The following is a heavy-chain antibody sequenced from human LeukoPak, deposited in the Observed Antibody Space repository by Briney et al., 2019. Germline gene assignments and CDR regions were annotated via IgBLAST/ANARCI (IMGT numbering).Heavy chain of an antibody. Sequence: SETLSLTCAVYGGSFSGYYWSWIRQPPGKGLEWIGEINHSGSTNYNPSLKSRVTISVDTSKNQFSLKLSSVTAADTAVYYCARRSRYNWFDPWGQGTLVTVSS. J-gene: IGHJ5*02. CDR2: INHSGST. D-gene: IGHD3-10*01. CDR3: ARRSRYNWFDP. V-gene: IGHV4-34*01. CDR1: GGSFSGYY.